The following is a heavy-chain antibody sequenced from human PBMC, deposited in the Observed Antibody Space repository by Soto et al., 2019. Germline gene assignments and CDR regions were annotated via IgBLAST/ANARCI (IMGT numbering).Heavy chain of an antibody. Sequence: SETLSLTCTVSCGSINSYYWTWIRQPAGKGLEWIGRIYFTGSTTYNPSLKSRVTMSVATSKNQFFLRLNSVTAADSAVYYCARGDGLYYDNSGSYSSYGMDVWGQGTTVTVSS. D-gene: IGHD3-22*01. CDR1: CGSINSYY. CDR2: IYFTGST. J-gene: IGHJ6*02. CDR3: ARGDGLYYDNSGSYSSYGMDV. V-gene: IGHV4-4*07.